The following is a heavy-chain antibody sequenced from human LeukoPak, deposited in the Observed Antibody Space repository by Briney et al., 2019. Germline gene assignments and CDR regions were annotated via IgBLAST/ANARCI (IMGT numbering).Heavy chain of an antibody. CDR3: AKSGRDGYNMDYYYGMDV. V-gene: IGHV3-30*18. J-gene: IGHJ6*02. CDR2: ISYDGSNK. Sequence: PGGSLRLSCAASGFTFSSYGMHWVRQAPGKGLEWVAVISYDGSNKYYADSVKGRFTISRDNSKNTLYLQMNSLRAEDTAVYYCAKSGRDGYNMDYYYGMDVWGQGTTVTVSS. CDR1: GFTFSSYG. D-gene: IGHD5-24*01.